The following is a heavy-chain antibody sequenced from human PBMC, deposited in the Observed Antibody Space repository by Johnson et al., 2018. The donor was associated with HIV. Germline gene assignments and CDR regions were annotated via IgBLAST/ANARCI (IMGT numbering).Heavy chain of an antibody. CDR1: GFTFSSYG. Sequence: QVQLVESGGGVVQPGGSLRLSCATSGFTFSSYGMHWVRQAPGKGLEWVAVIWYDGSNKYYADSVKGRFTISRDNAKSSLYLRMNSLRAEDTALYYCACLVGTTGRNDGFDIWGQGTMVTVSS. V-gene: IGHV3-33*03. D-gene: IGHD1-26*01. CDR3: ACLVGTTGRNDGFDI. J-gene: IGHJ3*02. CDR2: IWYDGSNK.